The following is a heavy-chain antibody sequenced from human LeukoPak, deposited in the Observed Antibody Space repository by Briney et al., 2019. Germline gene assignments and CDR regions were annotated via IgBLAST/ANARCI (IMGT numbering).Heavy chain of an antibody. CDR2: IYSGGST. D-gene: IGHD3-22*01. Sequence: PGGSLRLSCAASGFTVSSNYMSWVRQAPGKGLEWVSVIYSGGSTYYADSVKGRFTISRDNSKNTLYLQMNSLRAEDTAVYYCARGGTYYYDSSGYYWFDYWGQGTLVTVSS. V-gene: IGHV3-53*01. CDR3: ARGGTYYYDSSGYYWFDY. J-gene: IGHJ4*02. CDR1: GFTVSSNY.